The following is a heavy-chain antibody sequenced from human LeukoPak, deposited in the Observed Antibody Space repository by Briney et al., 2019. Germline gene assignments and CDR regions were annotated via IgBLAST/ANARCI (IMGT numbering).Heavy chain of an antibody. CDR1: GGSFSVYY. Sequence: SETLSLTCAVYGGSFSVYYWSWIRQPPGKGLEWIGEINHSGSTNYNPSLKSRVTISVDTSKNQFSLKLSSVTAADTAVYYCARGQQRHKNWFDPWGQGTLVTVSS. CDR2: INHSGST. CDR3: ARGQQRHKNWFDP. D-gene: IGHD2-2*01. V-gene: IGHV4-34*01. J-gene: IGHJ5*02.